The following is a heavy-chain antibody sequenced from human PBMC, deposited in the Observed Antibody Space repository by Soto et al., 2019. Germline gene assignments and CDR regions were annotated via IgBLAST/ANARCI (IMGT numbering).Heavy chain of an antibody. CDR1: GGSISSSSDY. CDR3: VTMVRGVSHYYYYYGMDV. V-gene: IGHV4-39*01. Sequence: PSETQSLTYTVSGGSISSSSDYWGWIRQPPGKGLEWIGSIYYSGSTYYNPSLKSRVTISVDTSKNQFSLKLSSVTAADTAVYRCVTMVRGVSHYYYYYGMDVWGQGTTVTVSS. D-gene: IGHD3-10*01. CDR2: IYYSGST. J-gene: IGHJ6*02.